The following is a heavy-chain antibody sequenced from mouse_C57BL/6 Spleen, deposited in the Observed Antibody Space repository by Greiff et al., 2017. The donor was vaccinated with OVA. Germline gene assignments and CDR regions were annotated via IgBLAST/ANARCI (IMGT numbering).Heavy chain of an antibody. V-gene: IGHV1-9*01. Sequence: QVQLQQSGAELMKPGASVKLSCKATGYTFTGYWIEWVKQRPGHGLEWIGEILPGSGSTNYNVKFKGKATFTADTSSNTAYMQLSSLTTEDSAIYYCASRRNGRPLDYWGQGTTLTVSS. CDR3: ASRRNGRPLDY. J-gene: IGHJ2*01. D-gene: IGHD4-1*01. CDR1: GYTFTGYW. CDR2: ILPGSGST.